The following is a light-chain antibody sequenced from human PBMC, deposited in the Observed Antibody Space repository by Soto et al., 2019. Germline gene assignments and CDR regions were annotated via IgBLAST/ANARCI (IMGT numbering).Light chain of an antibody. Sequence: DIVMTQSPDSLAVSLGERATINCKSSQSVLYSSTNKNYLAWYQQKPGQPPKLLIYWASTRESGVPDRFSGSGSGTDFTLTISSLQAEDVAVYYCQQYYSTPYTFGQGTKLDIK. J-gene: IGKJ2*01. CDR1: QSVLYSSTNKNY. CDR2: WAS. V-gene: IGKV4-1*01. CDR3: QQYYSTPYT.